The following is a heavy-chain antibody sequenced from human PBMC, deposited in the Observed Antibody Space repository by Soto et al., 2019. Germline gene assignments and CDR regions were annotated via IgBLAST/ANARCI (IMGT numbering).Heavy chain of an antibody. CDR2: MYYSGRT. Sequence: TXETLSLTCTVSGASISSSNYYWGWIRQPPGRGLEWIGTMYYSGRTYYNPSLKSRVTTSVDTSKNQFSLKLSAVTATDTAVYYCARHGNTVTTGYYYGMDVWGQGTTVTVSS. CDR3: ARHGNTVTTGYYYGMDV. V-gene: IGHV4-39*01. J-gene: IGHJ6*02. D-gene: IGHD4-17*01. CDR1: GASISSSNYY.